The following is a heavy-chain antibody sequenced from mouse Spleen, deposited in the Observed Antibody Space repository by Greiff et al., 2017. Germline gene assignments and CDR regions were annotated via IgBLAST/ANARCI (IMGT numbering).Heavy chain of an antibody. V-gene: IGHV5-6*01. J-gene: IGHJ3*01. Sequence: EVMLVESGGDLVKPGGSLKLSCAASGFTFSSYGMSWVRQTPDKRLEWVATISSGGSYTYYPDSVKGRFTISRDNAKNTLYLQMTSLQTDDTAMYDCVKHITSYYYGSSQFAYWGQGTLVTVSA. CDR2: ISSGGSYT. CDR1: GFTFSSYG. D-gene: IGHD1-1*01. CDR3: VKHITSYYYGSSQFAY.